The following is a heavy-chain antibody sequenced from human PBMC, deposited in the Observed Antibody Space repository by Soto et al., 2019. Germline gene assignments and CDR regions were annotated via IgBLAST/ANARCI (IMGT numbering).Heavy chain of an antibody. V-gene: IGHV4-34*01. CDR1: GGSFSGYY. J-gene: IGHJ4*02. D-gene: IGHD2-21*01. CDR2: INHSGST. CDR3: ARGHGGYVYSRRAAYCGGDCSYYFDY. Sequence: QVQLQQWGAGLLKPSETLSLTCAVYGGSFSGYYWSWIRQPPGKGLEWIGEINHSGSTNYNPSLKSRVTISVDTSKNQFSLKLSSVTAADTAVYYCARGHGGYVYSRRAAYCGGDCSYYFDYWGQGTLVTVSS.